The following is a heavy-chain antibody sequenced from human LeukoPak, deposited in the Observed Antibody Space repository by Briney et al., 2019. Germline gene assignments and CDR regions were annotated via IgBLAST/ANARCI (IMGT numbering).Heavy chain of an antibody. V-gene: IGHV3-23*01. Sequence: GGSLRLSCAASGFTFSSYAMSWVRQAPGKGLEWVSAISGSGGSTYYADSVKGRFTISRDNSKNTLYLQMNSLRAEDTAVYYCAKDRVPGGYGSGSYYNPQPFDYWGQGTLVTVPS. J-gene: IGHJ4*02. CDR1: GFTFSSYA. D-gene: IGHD3-10*01. CDR3: AKDRVPGGYGSGSYYNPQPFDY. CDR2: ISGSGGST.